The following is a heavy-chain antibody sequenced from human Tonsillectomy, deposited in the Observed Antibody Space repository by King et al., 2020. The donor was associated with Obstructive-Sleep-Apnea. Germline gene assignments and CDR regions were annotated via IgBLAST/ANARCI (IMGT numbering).Heavy chain of an antibody. CDR1: GFIFRTYA. D-gene: IGHD3-3*01. Sequence: VQLVESGGGVVQPGRSLKLSCAASGFIFRTYAMHWVRQAPGKGLEWVAFIPYDGSNKYYADSVKGRFTISRDNSKNTLYLQMNSLRAEDTAVYYCAKVKGNMEWLSNFDCWGQGTLVTVSS. V-gene: IGHV3-30*02. J-gene: IGHJ4*02. CDR3: AKVKGNMEWLSNFDC. CDR2: IPYDGSNK.